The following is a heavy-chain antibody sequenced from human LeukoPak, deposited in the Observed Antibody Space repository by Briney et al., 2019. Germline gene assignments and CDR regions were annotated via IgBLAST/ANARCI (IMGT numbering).Heavy chain of an antibody. V-gene: IGHV3-23*01. CDR2: ISGSGGST. CDR1: GFTFSSYA. Sequence: GGSLRLSCAASGFTFSSYAMSWVRQAPGKGLEWVLAISGSGGSTYYADSVKGRFTISRDNSKNTLYLQMNSLRAEDTAVYYCAKEHDCSSTSCNYYYYYGMDVWGQGTTVTVSS. J-gene: IGHJ6*02. CDR3: AKEHDCSSTSCNYYYYYGMDV. D-gene: IGHD2-2*01.